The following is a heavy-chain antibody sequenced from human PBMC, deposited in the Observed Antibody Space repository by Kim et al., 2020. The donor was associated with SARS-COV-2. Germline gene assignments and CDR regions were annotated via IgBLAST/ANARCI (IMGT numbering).Heavy chain of an antibody. Sequence: ASVKVSCKASGYTFTGYYMHWVRQAPGQGLEWMGRINPNSGGTNYAQKFQGRVTMTRDTSISTAYMELSRLRSDDTAVYYCARAITMIVVAPAYWGQGTLVTVSS. CDR2: INPNSGGT. CDR3: ARAITMIVVAPAY. V-gene: IGHV1-2*06. J-gene: IGHJ4*02. CDR1: GYTFTGYY. D-gene: IGHD3-22*01.